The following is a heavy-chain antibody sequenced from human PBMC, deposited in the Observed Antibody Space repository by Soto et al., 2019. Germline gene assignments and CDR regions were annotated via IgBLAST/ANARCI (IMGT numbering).Heavy chain of an antibody. CDR1: GGSFSGYY. Sequence: SETLSLTCVVYGGSFSGYYWSWIRQSPGKGLEWIGGINHRGSTNYNPSLESRVTISVDTSKNQFSLTRPSVTAADTAMYYCARDGFCTSTTCRVGNWFDPWGQGTLVTVSS. D-gene: IGHD2-2*01. CDR3: ARDGFCTSTTCRVGNWFDP. V-gene: IGHV4-34*01. CDR2: INHRGST. J-gene: IGHJ5*02.